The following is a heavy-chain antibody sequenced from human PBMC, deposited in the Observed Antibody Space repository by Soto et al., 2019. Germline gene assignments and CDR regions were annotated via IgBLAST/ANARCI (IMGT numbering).Heavy chain of an antibody. CDR3: ARKLELRGSYYYYYDMDV. Sequence: SVKVSCEASGYTFTDYYMHWVRQAPVQGLEWMGWINPNSGGTNYSQKFQGRVTMTRDTSISTAYMELSRLRSDDTAVYYCARKLELRGSYYYYYDMDVWGQGTTVTVSS. D-gene: IGHD1-7*01. J-gene: IGHJ6*02. CDR1: GYTFTDYY. V-gene: IGHV1-2*02. CDR2: INPNSGGT.